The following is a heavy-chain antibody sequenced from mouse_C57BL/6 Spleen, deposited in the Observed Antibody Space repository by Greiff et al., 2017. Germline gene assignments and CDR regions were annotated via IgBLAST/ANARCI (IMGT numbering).Heavy chain of an antibody. V-gene: IGHV3-6*01. Sequence: ESGPGLVKPSQSLSLTCSVTGYSITSGYYWNWIRQFPGNNLEWMGYISYDGSNNYNPSLKNRISITRDTSKNQFFLKLNSVTTEDTATYYCAVPAMDYWGQGTSVTVSS. CDR3: AVPAMDY. J-gene: IGHJ4*01. CDR2: ISYDGSN. CDR1: GYSITSGYY.